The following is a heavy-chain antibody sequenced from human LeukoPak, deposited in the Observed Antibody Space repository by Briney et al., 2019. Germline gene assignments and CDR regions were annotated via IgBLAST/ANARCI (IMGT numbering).Heavy chain of an antibody. V-gene: IGHV1-69*13. J-gene: IGHJ5*02. CDR3: ARALLRYCSSTSCYWFDP. CDR2: IIPIFGTA. D-gene: IGHD2-2*01. Sequence: SVKVSCKASGGTFSSYVISWVRQAPGQGLEWMGGIIPIFGTANYAQKFQGRVTITADESTSTAYMELSSLRSEDTAVYYCARALLRYCSSTSCYWFDPWGQGTLVTVSS. CDR1: GGTFSSYV.